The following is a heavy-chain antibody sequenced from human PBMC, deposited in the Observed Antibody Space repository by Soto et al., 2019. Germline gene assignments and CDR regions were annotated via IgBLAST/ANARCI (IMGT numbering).Heavy chain of an antibody. CDR2: IYYSGST. D-gene: IGHD5-12*01. V-gene: IGHV4-31*03. CDR1: GGSISSGGYY. CDR3: ARDYGATAEIDY. Sequence: QVQLQESGPGLVKPSQTLSLTCTVSGGSISSGGYYWSWIRQHPGKGLEWIGYIYYSGSTYYNPSLKSRVTIAVDTSKNQFSLKLSSVTAADTAVYYCARDYGATAEIDYWGQGTLVTVSS. J-gene: IGHJ4*02.